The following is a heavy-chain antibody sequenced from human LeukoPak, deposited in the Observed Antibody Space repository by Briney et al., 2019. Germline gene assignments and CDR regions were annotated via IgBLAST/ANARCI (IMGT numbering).Heavy chain of an antibody. V-gene: IGHV3-33*01. Sequence: GGSLRLSCAASGFTSSDYGMHWVRQAPGKGLEWVAVIWYDGSNKYYADSVKGRFTISRDNSKNTLYMQMNSLRGEDTAVYYCAREVLVYTAMEGFDPWGQGTLVTVSS. CDR2: IWYDGSNK. CDR3: AREVLVYTAMEGFDP. D-gene: IGHD5-18*01. CDR1: GFTSSDYG. J-gene: IGHJ5*02.